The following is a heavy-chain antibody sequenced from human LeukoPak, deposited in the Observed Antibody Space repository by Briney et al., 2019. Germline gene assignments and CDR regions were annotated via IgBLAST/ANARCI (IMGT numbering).Heavy chain of an antibody. Sequence: GGSLRLSCEVSGFTFSSFLMNWVRQAPGKGLEGVANINQDGSEKWYVDSVKGRFTISRDNAKNSVFLQMNSLRAEDTAVYYCARDATPPGIIFDYWGQGTLVTVSS. CDR3: ARDATPPGIIFDY. CDR2: INQDGSEK. V-gene: IGHV3-7*05. J-gene: IGHJ4*02. CDR1: GFTFSSFL. D-gene: IGHD3-16*01.